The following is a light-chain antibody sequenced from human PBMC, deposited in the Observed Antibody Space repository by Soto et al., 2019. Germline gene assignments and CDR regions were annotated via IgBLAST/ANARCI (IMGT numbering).Light chain of an antibody. CDR2: DVI. Sequence: QSALTQPASVSGSPGQSITISCTGTNSDVGGYNYVSWYQQYPGEAPKLMIYDVINRPSGVSNRFSGSKSGNTASLTISGLQAEDEADYYCGSYRTTSPYVFGTGTKVTVL. V-gene: IGLV2-14*01. CDR1: NSDVGGYNY. CDR3: GSYRTTSPYV. J-gene: IGLJ1*01.